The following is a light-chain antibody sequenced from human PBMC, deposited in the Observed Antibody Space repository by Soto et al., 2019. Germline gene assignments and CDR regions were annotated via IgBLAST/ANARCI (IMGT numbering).Light chain of an antibody. J-gene: IGLJ1*01. CDR1: NSRSGSNY. Sequence: QSVLPQPPSASGTPGQRVTISCSTSNSRSGSNYVYWYQQLPGAAPKLLIYRNDQRPSGVPDRFSGSKSGTSASLAISGLRSEDEGDYFCATWDDSLRVYVFGSGTKLTVL. CDR2: RND. CDR3: ATWDDSLRVYV. V-gene: IGLV1-47*01.